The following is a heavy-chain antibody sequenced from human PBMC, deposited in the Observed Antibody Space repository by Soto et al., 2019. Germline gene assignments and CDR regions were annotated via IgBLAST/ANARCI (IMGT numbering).Heavy chain of an antibody. CDR2: IYWDDSK. CDR1: GFSLTTDRVG. Sequence: QITLKESGPTLVKPTQTLTLTCTFSGFSLTTDRVGVGWIRQPPGAALEWLAVIYWDDSKTYRPSLESRLTITKDTSKNQVALTLTNIDSLDTATYYCAHAYGGRSLYWGQGTLVTVSS. D-gene: IGHD1-26*01. J-gene: IGHJ4*02. V-gene: IGHV2-5*02. CDR3: AHAYGGRSLY.